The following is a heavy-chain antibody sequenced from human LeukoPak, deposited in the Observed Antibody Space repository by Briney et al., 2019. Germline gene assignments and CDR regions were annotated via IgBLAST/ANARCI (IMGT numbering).Heavy chain of an antibody. J-gene: IGHJ4*02. D-gene: IGHD3/OR15-3a*01. CDR1: GGTFSSYA. CDR2: IIPIFGTA. CDR3: ASGDDLRTLPFDY. Sequence: ASVKVSCKASGGTFSSYAISWVRQAPGQGLEWMGGIIPIFGTANYAQEFQGRVTITADESTSTAYMELSSLRSEDTAVYYCASGDDLRTLPFDYWGQGALVTVSS. V-gene: IGHV1-69*13.